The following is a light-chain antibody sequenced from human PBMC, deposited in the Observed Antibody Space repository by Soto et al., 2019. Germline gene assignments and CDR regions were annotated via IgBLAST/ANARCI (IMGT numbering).Light chain of an antibody. CDR3: QQSYSTTWT. Sequence: DIQMTQSPSSLSASVGDRVTITCRASKSISSYLNWYQQKPGKAPKLLIYAASSLQSGVPSRFSGSGSGTDFTLTISSRQPEDFATYYCQQSYSTTWTFSQGTKVEI. CDR2: AAS. V-gene: IGKV1-39*01. J-gene: IGKJ1*01. CDR1: KSISSY.